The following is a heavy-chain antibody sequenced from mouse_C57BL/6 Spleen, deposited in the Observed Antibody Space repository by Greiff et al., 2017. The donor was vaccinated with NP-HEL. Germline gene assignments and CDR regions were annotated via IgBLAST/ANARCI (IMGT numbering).Heavy chain of an antibody. J-gene: IGHJ2*01. CDR1: GYSITSGYY. CDR3: ARGSNHFDY. D-gene: IGHD2-5*01. CDR2: ISYDGSN. Sequence: EVQLQQSGPGLVKPSQSLSLTCSVTGYSITSGYYWNWIRQFPGNKLEWMGYISYDGSNNYNPSLKNRISITRDTSKNQFFLKLNSVTTEDTATYYCARGSNHFDYWGQGTTLTVSS. V-gene: IGHV3-6*01.